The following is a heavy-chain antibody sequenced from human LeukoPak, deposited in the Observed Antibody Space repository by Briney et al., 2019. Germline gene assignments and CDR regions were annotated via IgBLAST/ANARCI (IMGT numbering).Heavy chain of an antibody. CDR1: GGSISSGGYS. CDR2: IYHSGSA. J-gene: IGHJ6*02. V-gene: IGHV4-30-2*01. D-gene: IGHD3-10*01. CDR3: ARGGSGSAIYNYYGMDV. Sequence: SQTLSLTCAVSGGSISSGGYSWSWIRPPPAKGLEWIGYIYHSGSAYYNPSLKSRVTISVDRSKNQFSLKLSSVTAADTAVYYWARGGSGSAIYNYYGMDVWGQGTTVTVSS.